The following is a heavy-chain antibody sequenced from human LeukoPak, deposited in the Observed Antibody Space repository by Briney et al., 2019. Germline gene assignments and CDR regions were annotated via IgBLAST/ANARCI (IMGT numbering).Heavy chain of an antibody. CDR2: ISYDGSNK. CDR1: GFTFSSYA. Sequence: GGSLRLSCAASGFTFSSYAMRWVRQAPGKGLEWVAVISYDGSNKYYADSVKGRFTISRDNSKNTLYLQMNSLRAEDTAVYYCARVPLSSSWYGYFDYWGQGTLVTVSS. CDR3: ARVPLSSSWYGYFDY. D-gene: IGHD6-13*01. J-gene: IGHJ4*02. V-gene: IGHV3-30-3*01.